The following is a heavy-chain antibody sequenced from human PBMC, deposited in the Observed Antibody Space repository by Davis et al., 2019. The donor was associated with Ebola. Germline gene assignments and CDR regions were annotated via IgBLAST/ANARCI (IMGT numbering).Heavy chain of an antibody. CDR1: GDSLSSNSAA. CDR3: ARDPPYGQGYDF. D-gene: IGHD3-10*01. J-gene: IGHJ4*02. CDR2: TYYRSKWFV. V-gene: IGHV6-1*01. Sequence: SQTLSLTFAISGDSLSSNSAAWNLIRQSPSRGLEWLGRTYYRSKWFVDYAVSVKSRITTNPDTSKNQFSLQLTSVTPEDTAVYSCARDPPYGQGYDFWGQGTLVTVSS.